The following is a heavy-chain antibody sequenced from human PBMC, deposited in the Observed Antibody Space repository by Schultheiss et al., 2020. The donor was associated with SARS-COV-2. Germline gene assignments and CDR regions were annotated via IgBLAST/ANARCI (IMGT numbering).Heavy chain of an antibody. V-gene: IGHV4-31*03. J-gene: IGHJ4*02. CDR1: GGSISSSSYY. Sequence: SQTLSLTCTVSGGSISSSSYYWGWIRQHPGKGLEWIGYIYYSGSTYYNPSLKSRVTISVDTSKNQFSLKLSSVTAADTAVYYCARGYCTNGVCYTGYYFDYWGQGTLVTVSS. D-gene: IGHD2-8*01. CDR2: IYYSGST. CDR3: ARGYCTNGVCYTGYYFDY.